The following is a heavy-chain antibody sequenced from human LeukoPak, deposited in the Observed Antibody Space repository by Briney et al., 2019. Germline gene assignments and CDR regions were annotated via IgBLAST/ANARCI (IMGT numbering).Heavy chain of an antibody. J-gene: IGHJ4*02. D-gene: IGHD1-1*01. CDR1: GSTFSNYE. Sequence: PGGSLRLSCAASGSTFSNYEVNWVRQAPGRGLEWVSYISTSGSTIYYADSVKGRFTISRDNAKNSVYLQMNSLRAEDTAVYYCATGTIYYWGQGALVTVSS. V-gene: IGHV3-48*03. CDR3: ATGTIYY. CDR2: ISTSGSTI.